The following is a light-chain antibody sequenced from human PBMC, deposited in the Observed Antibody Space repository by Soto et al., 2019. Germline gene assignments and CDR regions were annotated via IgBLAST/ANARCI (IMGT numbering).Light chain of an antibody. CDR2: GAS. J-gene: IGKJ3*01. CDR3: QQYNNWPS. CDR1: QSVSSN. Sequence: EIVMTQSPATLSVSPGERATLSCRASQSVSSNLAWYQQKPGQAPRLLMYGASTRATGIPARFSDSGSGTEFTLTISSLQSEDFAVYYCQQYNNWPSFGPGTKVDIK. V-gene: IGKV3-15*01.